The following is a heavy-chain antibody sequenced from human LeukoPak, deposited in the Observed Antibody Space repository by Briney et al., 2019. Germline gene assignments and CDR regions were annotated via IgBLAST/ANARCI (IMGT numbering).Heavy chain of an antibody. Sequence: GGSLRLSCAASGFSFSNYGIHWVRQAPGKGLEWVAFIRYDGSNKYYADSVKGRFTISRDNSKNTLYLQMNSLRAEDTAVYYCARDYYDSSGYYPWGYWGQGTLVTVSS. CDR3: ARDYYDSSGYYPWGY. CDR1: GFSFSNYG. J-gene: IGHJ4*02. D-gene: IGHD3-22*01. CDR2: IRYDGSNK. V-gene: IGHV3-30*02.